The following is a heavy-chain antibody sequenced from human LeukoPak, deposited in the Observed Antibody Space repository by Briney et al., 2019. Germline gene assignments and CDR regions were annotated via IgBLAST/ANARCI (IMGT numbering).Heavy chain of an antibody. CDR2: IYYSGST. J-gene: IGHJ3*02. Sequence: PSETLSLTCTVSGGSISSYYWSWIRQPPGKGLEWIGYIYYSGSTNYNPSLKSRVTISVDTSKNQFSLKLSSVTAADTAVYYCARDSYPGMLWCAFDIWGQGTMVTVSS. CDR1: GGSISSYY. V-gene: IGHV4-59*01. CDR3: ARDSYPGMLWCAFDI. D-gene: IGHD3-10*01.